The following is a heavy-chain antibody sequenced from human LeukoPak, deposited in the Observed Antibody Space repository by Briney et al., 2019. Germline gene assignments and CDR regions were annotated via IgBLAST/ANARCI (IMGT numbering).Heavy chain of an antibody. CDR2: INPSGGST. CDR3: ARGLRNYDFWSGYSRNDAFDI. V-gene: IGHV1-46*01. Sequence: ASVKVSCKASGYTFTSYYIHWVRQAPGQGLEWMGIINPSGGSTSYAQKFQGRVTITRNTSISTAYMELSSLRSEDTAVYYCARGLRNYDFWSGYSRNDAFDIWGQGTMVTVSS. D-gene: IGHD3-3*01. J-gene: IGHJ3*02. CDR1: GYTFTSYY.